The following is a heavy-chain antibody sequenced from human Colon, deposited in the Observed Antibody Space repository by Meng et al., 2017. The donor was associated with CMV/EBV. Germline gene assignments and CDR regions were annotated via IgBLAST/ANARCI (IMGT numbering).Heavy chain of an antibody. J-gene: IGHJ6*02. CDR1: GFTFSSYE. V-gene: IGHV3-48*03. CDR2: ISSSGGST. D-gene: IGHD3-10*01. CDR3: ARGRGRGYGMDV. Sequence: GESLKISCAVSGFTFSSYEMNWVRQAPGKGLEWVSYISSSGGSTYYADSVKGRFTISRDNAKNSLYLQMNSLRAEDTAIYYCARGRGRGYGMDVWGQGTTVTVSS.